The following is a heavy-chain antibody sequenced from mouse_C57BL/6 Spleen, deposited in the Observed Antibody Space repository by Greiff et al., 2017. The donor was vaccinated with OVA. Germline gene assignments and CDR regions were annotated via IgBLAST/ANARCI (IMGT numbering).Heavy chain of an antibody. CDR2: IDPSDSET. D-gene: IGHD1-1*01. V-gene: IGHV1-52*01. CDR3: ARGNYGSINYFDY. J-gene: IGHJ2*01. Sequence: VKLQQPGAELVRPGSSVKLSCKASGYTFTSYWMHWVKQRPIQGLEWIGNIDPSDSETHYNQKFKDKATLTVDKSSSTAYMQLSSLTSEDSAVYYCARGNYGSINYFDYWGQGTTLTVSS. CDR1: GYTFTSYW.